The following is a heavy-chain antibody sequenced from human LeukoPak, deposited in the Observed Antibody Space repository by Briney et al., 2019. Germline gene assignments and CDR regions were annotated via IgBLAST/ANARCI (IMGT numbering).Heavy chain of an antibody. Sequence: GGSLRLSCVASGFTFSSYWVHWVRQDPRKGLVWVSRISGDGRNINYADSVRGRFTISRDNAKNTLYLQMNTLRVEDTAVYYCTRDLMDYDVSTGLHHYYMDVWGQGTTVTVSS. D-gene: IGHD3-9*01. V-gene: IGHV3-74*01. CDR2: ISGDGRNI. CDR3: TRDLMDYDVSTGLHHYYMDV. CDR1: GFTFSSYW. J-gene: IGHJ6*02.